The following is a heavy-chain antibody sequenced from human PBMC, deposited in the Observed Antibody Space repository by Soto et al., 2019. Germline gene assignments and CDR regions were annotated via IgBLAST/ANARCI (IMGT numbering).Heavy chain of an antibody. CDR2: ITWNSDEI. V-gene: IGHV3-9*01. Sequence: EVQLVESGGGLVQPGRSLRLSCAASGFTFDDYAMHWVRQRPGRGLEWVSGITWNSDEIGYPDSVKGRFSISSDNAKKYLYLQMNRLRPDDTALYYCAASRGFDSSGYSGYYYGMDVWGQGTTVTVSS. J-gene: IGHJ6*02. CDR3: AASRGFDSSGYSGYYYGMDV. D-gene: IGHD3-22*01. CDR1: GFTFDDYA.